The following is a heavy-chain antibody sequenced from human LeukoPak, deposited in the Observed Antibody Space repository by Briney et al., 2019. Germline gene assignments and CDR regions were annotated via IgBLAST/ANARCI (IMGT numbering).Heavy chain of an antibody. CDR3: ASQSWDSSGYYFDY. J-gene: IGHJ4*02. Sequence: SETLSLTCTVSGGSVSSYYWSWMRQSPGKGLEWIGYVYYSGSTNYNPALKSRVTISLDTSENQFSLKLSSVTAADTAVYYCASQSWDSSGYYFDYWGQGTLVTVSS. V-gene: IGHV4-59*02. CDR1: GGSVSSYY. CDR2: VYYSGST. D-gene: IGHD3-22*01.